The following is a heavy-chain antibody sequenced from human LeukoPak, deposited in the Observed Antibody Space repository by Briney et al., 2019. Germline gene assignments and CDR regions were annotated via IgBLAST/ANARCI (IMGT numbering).Heavy chain of an antibody. CDR3: ARVAYSAYDYPTLLPPFDY. CDR2: IKQDGSEK. V-gene: IGHV3-7*03. D-gene: IGHD5-12*01. Sequence: GGSLRLSCAASGFTFSSYWMSWVRQAPGKGLEWVANIKQDGSEKYYVDSVKGRFTISRDNAKNSLYLQMNSLRAEDTALYYCARVAYSAYDYPTLLPPFDYWGLGTLVTVSS. CDR1: GFTFSSYW. J-gene: IGHJ4*02.